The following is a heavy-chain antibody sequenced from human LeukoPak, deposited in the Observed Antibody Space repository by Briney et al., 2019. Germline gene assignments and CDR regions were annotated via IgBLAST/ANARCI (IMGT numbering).Heavy chain of an antibody. CDR1: GYTFTGYY. CDR2: INPNSGGT. J-gene: IGHJ3*02. V-gene: IGHV1-2*02. Sequence: ASVKVSCKASGYTFTGYYMHWVRQAPAQGLEWMGWINPNSGGTNYAQKFQGRVTMTRDTSISTAYMELSRLRSDDTAVYYCAREDYEQDAFDIWGQGTMVTVSS. CDR3: AREDYEQDAFDI. D-gene: IGHD3-16*01.